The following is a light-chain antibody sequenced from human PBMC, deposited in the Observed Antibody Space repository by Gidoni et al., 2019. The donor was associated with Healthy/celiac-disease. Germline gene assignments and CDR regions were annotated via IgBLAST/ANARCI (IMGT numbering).Light chain of an antibody. CDR3: QPYGSSRLT. CDR1: QSVSSSY. V-gene: IGKV3-20*01. CDR2: GAS. Sequence: EIVLTQSPGTLSLSPGERTTLSCRASQSVSSSYLAWYQQKPGKAPMLLIYGASSRATGIPDRFSCSGSGTDFYLTISRLEPEDLSVYYCQPYGSSRLTFGGGTKVEIK. J-gene: IGKJ4*01.